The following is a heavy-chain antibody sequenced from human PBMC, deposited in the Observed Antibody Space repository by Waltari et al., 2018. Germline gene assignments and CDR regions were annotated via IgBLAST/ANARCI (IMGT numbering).Heavy chain of an antibody. D-gene: IGHD6-25*01. CDR1: GFPFSTNW. Sequence: EVRLVESGGGLVQPGGSLRLSCAASGFPFSTNWMHWVRQAPGEGLVLVSRINSAGSSTNYADSVKGRFTTSRDNAKNTLYLQMNSLRAEDTAVYYCARDRDLSGWGQGTLVTVSS. CDR3: ARDRDLSG. V-gene: IGHV3-74*01. J-gene: IGHJ4*02. CDR2: INSAGSST.